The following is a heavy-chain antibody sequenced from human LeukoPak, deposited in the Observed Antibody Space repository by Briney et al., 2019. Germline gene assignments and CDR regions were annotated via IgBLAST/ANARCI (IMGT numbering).Heavy chain of an antibody. CDR3: ARDPGGCFDP. J-gene: IGHJ5*02. V-gene: IGHV1-69*05. Sequence: ASGKVSCKASGRTFSSYAISWVRQAPGQGLEWMGGIIPIFGTANYAQKFQGRVTITTDESTSTAYMELSSLRSEDTAVYYCARDPGGCFDPWGQGTLVTVSS. CDR2: IIPIFGTA. CDR1: GRTFSSYA.